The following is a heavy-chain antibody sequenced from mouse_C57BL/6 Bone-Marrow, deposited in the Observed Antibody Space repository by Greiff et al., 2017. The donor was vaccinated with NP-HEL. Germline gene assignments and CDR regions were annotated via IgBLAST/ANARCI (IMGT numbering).Heavy chain of an antibody. D-gene: IGHD1-1*01. CDR3: ARLDYGSSWFAY. CDR1: GYTFTSYG. CDR2: IYPRSGNT. J-gene: IGHJ3*01. Sequence: VKLVESGAELARPGASVKLSCKASGYTFTSYGISWVKQRTGQGLEWIGEIYPRSGNTYYNEKFKGKATLTADKSSSTAYMELRSLTSEDSAVYFCARLDYGSSWFAYWGQGTLVTVSA. V-gene: IGHV1-81*01.